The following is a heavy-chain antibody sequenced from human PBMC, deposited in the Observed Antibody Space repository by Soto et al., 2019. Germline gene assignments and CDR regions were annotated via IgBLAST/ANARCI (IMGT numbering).Heavy chain of an antibody. J-gene: IGHJ4*02. Sequence: SETLSLTCAVYGGSFSGYFWSWIRQPPGKGLEWIGEINHSGVTNYNPSLKSRVTISVDTSKNQFSLRLSSVTAADTAVYYCARGVGYCSGDSCDYWGQGTLVTVSS. CDR1: GGSFSGYF. V-gene: IGHV4-34*01. CDR2: INHSGVT. CDR3: ARGVGYCSGDSCDY. D-gene: IGHD2-15*01.